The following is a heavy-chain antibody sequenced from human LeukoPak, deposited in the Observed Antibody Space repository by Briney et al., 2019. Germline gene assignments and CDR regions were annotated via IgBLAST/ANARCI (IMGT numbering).Heavy chain of an antibody. CDR2: ISSSGDAI. Sequence: GGSLRLSCAASGFTFSSYEMNWVRQAPGKGLEWVSYISSSGDAIYYADSVKGRFTISRDNAKKSVYLEMNSLRAEDTAVYYCARDYYDSSGLDYWGQGTLVTVSP. J-gene: IGHJ4*02. V-gene: IGHV3-48*03. CDR1: GFTFSSYE. CDR3: ARDYYDSSGLDY. D-gene: IGHD3-22*01.